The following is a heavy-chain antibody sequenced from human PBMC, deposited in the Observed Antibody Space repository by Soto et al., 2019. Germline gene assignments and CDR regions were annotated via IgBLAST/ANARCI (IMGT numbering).Heavy chain of an antibody. Sequence: ASVKVSCKASGGTFSSYAISWVRQAPGQGLEWMGGIIPIFGTANYAQKFQGRVTITADESTSTAYMELSSLRSEDTAVYYCARDRSDYGDYVWFDPWGQGTLVTVSS. V-gene: IGHV1-69*13. D-gene: IGHD4-17*01. J-gene: IGHJ5*02. CDR2: IIPIFGTA. CDR3: ARDRSDYGDYVWFDP. CDR1: GGTFSSYA.